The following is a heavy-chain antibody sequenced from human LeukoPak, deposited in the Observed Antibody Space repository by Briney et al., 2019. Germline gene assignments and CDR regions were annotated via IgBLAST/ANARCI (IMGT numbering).Heavy chain of an antibody. CDR2: IYPGDSDT. J-gene: IGHJ3*02. CDR3: ARPPEMATMADAFDI. V-gene: IGHV5-51*01. CDR1: GYSFTSYW. D-gene: IGHD5-24*01. Sequence: GESLKISCKGSGYSFTSYWIGWVRQMPGKGLEWMGIIYPGDSDTRYNPSFQGQVTISADKSISTAYLQWSSLKASDTAMYYCARPPEMATMADAFDIWGQGTMVTVSS.